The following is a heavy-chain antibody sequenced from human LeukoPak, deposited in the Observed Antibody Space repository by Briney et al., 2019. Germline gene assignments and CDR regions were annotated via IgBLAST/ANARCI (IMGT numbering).Heavy chain of an antibody. CDR2: ISGSGGST. CDR3: AQDIPIEQVPGLGPGY. D-gene: IGHD1/OR15-1a*01. Sequence: ETLSLTCAVSGGSISSGGYSWSWVRQAPGKGLEWVSAISGSGGSTYYADSVKGRFTISRDNSKNTLYLQMTSLRTEDTAVYFCAQDIPIEQVPGLGPGYWGQGTLVTVSS. V-gene: IGHV3-23*01. CDR1: GGSISSGGYS. J-gene: IGHJ4*02.